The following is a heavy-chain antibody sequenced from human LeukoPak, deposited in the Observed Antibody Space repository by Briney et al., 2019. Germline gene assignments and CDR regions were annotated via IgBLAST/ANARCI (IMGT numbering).Heavy chain of an antibody. D-gene: IGHD5-24*01. Sequence: SETLSLTCTVSGGSISSYYWSWIRQPPGKGLEWIGYIYYSGSTNYNPSLKSRVTISVDTSKNQFSLELSSVTAADTAVYYCARGVEMASFDYWGQGTLVTVSS. CDR1: GGSISSYY. J-gene: IGHJ4*02. V-gene: IGHV4-59*01. CDR2: IYYSGST. CDR3: ARGVEMASFDY.